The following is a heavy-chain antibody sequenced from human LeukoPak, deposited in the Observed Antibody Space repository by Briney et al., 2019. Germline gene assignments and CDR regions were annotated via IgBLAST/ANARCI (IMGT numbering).Heavy chain of an antibody. J-gene: IGHJ6*02. Sequence: SETLSLTCAVYGGSFSGYYWSWIRQPPGKGLEWIGEINHSGSTNYNPSLKSRVTISVDTSKNQFSLKLSSVTAADTAVYYCARGSGSYYFPYYYYGMDVWGQGTTVTVSS. D-gene: IGHD1-26*01. V-gene: IGHV4-34*01. CDR3: ARGSGSYYFPYYYYGMDV. CDR2: INHSGST. CDR1: GGSFSGYY.